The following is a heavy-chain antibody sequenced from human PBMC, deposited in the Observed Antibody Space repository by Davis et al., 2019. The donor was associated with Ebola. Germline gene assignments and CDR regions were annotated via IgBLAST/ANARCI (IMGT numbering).Heavy chain of an antibody. D-gene: IGHD1-26*01. J-gene: IGHJ6*04. Sequence: GGSLRLSCAASGFTVSSNYITWVRQAPGKGLEWVSLIDSGGIPYYAVSVKGRFTISRDISRNTVYLQMNGLRAEDTAVYYCARGGALYYYYGMDVWGKGTTVTVSS. CDR1: GFTVSSNY. V-gene: IGHV3-53*01. CDR2: IDSGGIP. CDR3: ARGGALYYYYGMDV.